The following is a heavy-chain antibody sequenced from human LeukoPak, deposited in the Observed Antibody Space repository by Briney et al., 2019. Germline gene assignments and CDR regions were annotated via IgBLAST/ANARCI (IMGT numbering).Heavy chain of an antibody. CDR2: TYYRSKWYN. CDR1: GDSVSSNSAA. J-gene: IGHJ6*03. V-gene: IGHV6-1*01. CDR3: ARVVRGVTGTRSYYYYMDV. Sequence: SQTLSLTCAISGDSVSSNSAAWNWIRQSPSRGLEWLGRTYYRSKWYNDYAVSVKSRITINPDTSKNQFSLQLNSVTPEDTAVYYCARVVRGVTGTRSYYYYMDVWGKGTTVTVSS. D-gene: IGHD1-20*01.